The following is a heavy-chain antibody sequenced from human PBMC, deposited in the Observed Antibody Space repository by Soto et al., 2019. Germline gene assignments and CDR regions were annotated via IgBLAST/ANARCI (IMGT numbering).Heavy chain of an antibody. CDR2: MNPNRTNT. Sequence: QVQLMQSGAEVKKPGASVKVSCKASGYTFTTYDINWGRQAPGQGLEWMGWMNPNRTNTGYAEKFQGRVTMTRDTSISTAYMELSSLRYDDTAVYYCVRGGFLSHDHVIIAPATLGFDPWGQGTLVTVSS. CDR1: GYTFTTYD. J-gene: IGHJ5*02. CDR3: VRGGFLSHDHVIIAPATLGFDP. V-gene: IGHV1-8*01. D-gene: IGHD2-2*01.